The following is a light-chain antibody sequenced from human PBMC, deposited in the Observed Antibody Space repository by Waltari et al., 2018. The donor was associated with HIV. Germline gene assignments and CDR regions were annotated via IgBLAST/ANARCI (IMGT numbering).Light chain of an antibody. V-gene: IGLV2-14*01. CDR1: NSYIGDYNY. Sequence: QSGLTQPASVSGSPGQSITISCTGTNSYIGDYNYVSWYQHHPGYVPTLLIYEVTNRPSGISNRFSGSRSGNTASLTISGLQSEDEADYYCSSYRSDNTLVFGGGTKLTVL. CDR3: SSYRSDNTLV. CDR2: EVT. J-gene: IGLJ2*01.